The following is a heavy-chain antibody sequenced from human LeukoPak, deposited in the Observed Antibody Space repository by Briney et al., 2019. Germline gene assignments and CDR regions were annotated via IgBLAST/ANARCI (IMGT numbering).Heavy chain of an antibody. J-gene: IGHJ4*02. V-gene: IGHV3-30*02. CDR1: GFTFSSNG. Sequence: GGSLRLSCVASGFTFSSNGMHWVRQAPGKGLEWVAYTPYGGDSKDYAEAVKGRFTISRDSSKNTLYLQMNGVRAEDTAVYYCAKDANWAFDYWGQGTLVTVSS. D-gene: IGHD7-27*01. CDR2: TPYGGDSK. CDR3: AKDANWAFDY.